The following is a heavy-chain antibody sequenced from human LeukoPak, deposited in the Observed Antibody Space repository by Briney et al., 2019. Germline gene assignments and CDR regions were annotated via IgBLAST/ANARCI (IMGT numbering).Heavy chain of an antibody. CDR1: GGSFSSYD. V-gene: IGHV1-69*01. D-gene: IGHD6-13*01. J-gene: IGHJ4*02. Sequence: ASVKVSCKAAGGSFSSYDISWVRQAPGQGLEWMGEIIPIFGTANYAQKFQGRVTITADESTSTVYMELSSLRSEDTAVYYCASTLGPAAGRMDYWGQGTLVTVSS. CDR3: ASTLGPAAGRMDY. CDR2: IIPIFGTA.